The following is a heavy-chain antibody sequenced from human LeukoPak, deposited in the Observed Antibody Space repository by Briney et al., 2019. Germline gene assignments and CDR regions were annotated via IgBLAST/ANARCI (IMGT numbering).Heavy chain of an antibody. CDR3: ATDSVGVVTALTYGWYFDL. J-gene: IGHJ2*01. Sequence: ASVKVSCKASGYTFTSYYMHWVRQAPGQGLEWMGIINPSGGSTSYAQKFQGRVTMTRDTSTSTVYMELSSLRSEDTAVYYCATDSVGVVTALTYGWYFDLWGRGTLVTVSS. CDR1: GYTFTSYY. D-gene: IGHD2-21*02. V-gene: IGHV1-46*01. CDR2: INPSGGST.